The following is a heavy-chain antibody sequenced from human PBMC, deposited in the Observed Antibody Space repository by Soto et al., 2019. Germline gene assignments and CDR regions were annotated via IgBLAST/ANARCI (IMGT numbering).Heavy chain of an antibody. Sequence: QVQLVQSGDEVKKPGSSVKVSCKAAGGTFSSYAISWVRQAPGQGLEWMGGIIPIFGTANYAQKFQGRVTITADESTNTAYMELSSLRSEDTAVYYCAVTVTTHYGMDVWGQGTTVTVSS. V-gene: IGHV1-69*01. CDR2: IIPIFGTA. CDR3: AVTVTTHYGMDV. J-gene: IGHJ6*02. CDR1: GGTFSSYA. D-gene: IGHD4-17*01.